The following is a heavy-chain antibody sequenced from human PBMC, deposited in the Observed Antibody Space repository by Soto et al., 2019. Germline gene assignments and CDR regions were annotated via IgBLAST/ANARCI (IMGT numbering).Heavy chain of an antibody. CDR2: IYYSGST. Sequence: SQTLSLTCTVSGGSISSGGYYWSWIRQHPGKGLEWIGYIYYSGSTYYNPSLKSRVTISVDTSKNQFSLKLSSVTAADTAVYYCAREGIAAAGTGYYYYGMDVWGQGTTVTVSS. D-gene: IGHD6-13*01. J-gene: IGHJ6*02. CDR3: AREGIAAAGTGYYYYGMDV. V-gene: IGHV4-31*03. CDR1: GGSISSGGYY.